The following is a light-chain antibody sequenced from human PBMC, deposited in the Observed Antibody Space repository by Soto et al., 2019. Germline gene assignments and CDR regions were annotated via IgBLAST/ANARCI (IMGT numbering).Light chain of an antibody. Sequence: EIVMTQSPATVSVSPGERVTLSCRASQSVSSNLAWYQQKPGQAPRLLIYGASTRATDIPVRFSGSGSGTEFTLTISSRQSEDFAVYYCQQYNDWPRTFGQGTKVEIK. CDR3: QQYNDWPRT. V-gene: IGKV3-15*01. CDR2: GAS. J-gene: IGKJ1*01. CDR1: QSVSSN.